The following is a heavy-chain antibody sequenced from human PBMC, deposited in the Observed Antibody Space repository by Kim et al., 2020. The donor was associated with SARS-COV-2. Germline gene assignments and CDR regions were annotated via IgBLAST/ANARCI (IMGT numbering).Heavy chain of an antibody. Sequence: GGSLRLSCVASGFTSRDCYMSWMRQFPGKGLEWVACMCSTGCYRNFADSVKGRFSISRDNAKNTLYLQMNSLGADDTAVYYCARGDIVHDIVSEPKVSAYWPQGTQVSVSS. CDR3: ARGDIVHDIVSEPKVSAY. V-gene: IGHV3-11*05. J-gene: IGHJ4*02. CDR1: GFTSRDCY. D-gene: IGHD3-9*01. CDR2: MCSTGCYR.